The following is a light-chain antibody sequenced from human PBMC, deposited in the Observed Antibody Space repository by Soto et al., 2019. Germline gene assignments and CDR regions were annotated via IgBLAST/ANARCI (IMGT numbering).Light chain of an antibody. V-gene: IGKV3-20*01. CDR1: QSVSRNY. Sequence: MVLTQSPGTLSLSPGERATLSCRASQSVSRNYLAWYRQKPGQAPRLLIYGASSRATGIPDRFSGSGSGTDFTLTISRLEPEDFAVYYCQQYGSSPPITFGQGTRLEIK. J-gene: IGKJ5*01. CDR3: QQYGSSPPIT. CDR2: GAS.